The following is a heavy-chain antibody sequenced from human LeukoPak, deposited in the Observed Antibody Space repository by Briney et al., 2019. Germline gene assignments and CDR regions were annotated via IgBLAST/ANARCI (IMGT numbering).Heavy chain of an antibody. V-gene: IGHV3-11*01. J-gene: IGHJ4*02. Sequence: GGSLRLSCAASGFTFSDYYMSWIRQAPGKGLEWVSYISSSGSTIYYADSVKGRFTIPRDNAKNSLYLQMNSLRAEDTAVYYCARGTHSSGWYGNFDYWGREPWSPSPQ. CDR2: ISSSGSTI. CDR3: ARGTHSSGWYGNFDY. D-gene: IGHD6-19*01. CDR1: GFTFSDYY.